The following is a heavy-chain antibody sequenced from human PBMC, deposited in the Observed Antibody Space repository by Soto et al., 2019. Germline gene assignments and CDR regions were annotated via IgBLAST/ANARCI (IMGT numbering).Heavy chain of an antibody. V-gene: IGHV4-59*01. D-gene: IGHD2-15*01. J-gene: IGHJ6*02. Sequence: SETLSLTCTVSGGSISRYYWSWIRQPPGKGLEWIGYIYYSGSTNYDPSLKSRVTISVDTSKNQFSLKLSSVTAADTAVYYCAREWRWGMDVWGQGTTVTVSS. CDR3: AREWRWGMDV. CDR1: GGSISRYY. CDR2: IYYSGST.